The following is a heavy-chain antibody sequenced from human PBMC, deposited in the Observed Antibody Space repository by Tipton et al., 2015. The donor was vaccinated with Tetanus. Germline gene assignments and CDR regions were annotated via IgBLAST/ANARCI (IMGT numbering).Heavy chain of an antibody. D-gene: IGHD6-6*01. J-gene: IGHJ4*02. CDR3: VKGSGTRSSSFFDY. CDR2: INQDGSEK. V-gene: IGHV3-7*03. CDR1: GFNFSSRW. Sequence: SLRLSCVASGFNFSSRWMGWARQAPGKGLESVANINQDGSEKYYVDSVRGRFTISRDNAKNSLHLQMNSLRTEDTALYYCVKGSGTRSSSFFDYWGQGSLVSVSS.